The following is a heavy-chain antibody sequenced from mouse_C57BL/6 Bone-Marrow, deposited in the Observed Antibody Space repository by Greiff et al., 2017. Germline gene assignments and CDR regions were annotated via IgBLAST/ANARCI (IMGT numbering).Heavy chain of an antibody. CDR3: ASSRFAY. V-gene: IGHV1-26*01. CDR1: GYTFTDYY. Sequence: EVQLQQSGPELVKPGASVKISCKASGYTFTDYYMNWVKQSHGKSLEWIGDINPNNGGTSYNQKFKGKATLTVDKSSSSAYMELRSRTSEDSAVYYCASSRFAYWGQGTLVTVSA. CDR2: INPNNGGT. J-gene: IGHJ3*01.